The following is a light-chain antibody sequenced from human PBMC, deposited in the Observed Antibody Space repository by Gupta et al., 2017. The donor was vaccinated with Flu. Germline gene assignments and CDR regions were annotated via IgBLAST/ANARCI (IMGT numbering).Light chain of an antibody. CDR1: SSDVGGYNY. Sequence: QSALTQPRPLSGSPGPSVTISCTGTSSDVGGYNYVSWYQQHPGKAPKLMIYDVSKRPSGVPDRFSGSKSGNTASLTISGLQAEDEADYYCCSYAGSYTSRVFGTGTKVTVL. V-gene: IGLV2-11*01. CDR2: DVS. J-gene: IGLJ1*01. CDR3: CSYAGSYTSRV.